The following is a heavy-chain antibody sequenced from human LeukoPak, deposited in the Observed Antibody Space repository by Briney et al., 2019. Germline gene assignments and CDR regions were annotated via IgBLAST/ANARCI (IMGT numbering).Heavy chain of an antibody. J-gene: IGHJ4*02. V-gene: IGHV3-9*01. CDR3: AKSIRGVIFDY. CDR1: GFTFDDYA. D-gene: IGHD3-10*01. Sequence: GRSLRLSCAASGFTFDDYAMHWVRQTPGKGLEWVSSISWNSDNIDYADSVMGRFTISRNNGRNSLYLQMSSLRAEDTAFYYCAKSIRGVIFDYWGQGALVTVSS. CDR2: ISWNSDNI.